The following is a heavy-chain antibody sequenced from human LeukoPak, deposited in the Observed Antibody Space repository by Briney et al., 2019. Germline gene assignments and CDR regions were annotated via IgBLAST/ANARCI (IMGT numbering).Heavy chain of an antibody. V-gene: IGHV3-33*01. Sequence: GSLCPSRAASGFASSNYGMHWVCQAPGKGLEWVAVSWYDGSTKYYADAVKGRFSISRHNSKNTVSQQVSSLRPEDTAVYYCARDIGGSYYHGMDDWGQGTLVTVSS. CDR1: GFASSNYG. CDR3: ARDIGGSYYHGMDD. J-gene: IGHJ4*02. D-gene: IGHD1-26*01. CDR2: SWYDGSTK.